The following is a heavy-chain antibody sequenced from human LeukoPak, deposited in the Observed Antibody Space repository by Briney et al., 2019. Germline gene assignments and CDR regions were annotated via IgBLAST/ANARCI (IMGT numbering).Heavy chain of an antibody. V-gene: IGHV6-1*01. D-gene: IGHD3-10*01. J-gene: IGHJ4*02. Sequence: SQALSLTCALSGDSVSSNSAAWNWIRQSPSGGLEWLGRTYYRSKWYYDYAVSVTSRITINPDTYKNQFSLHLNSVTPEDTAVYYCAREGSSSFDYWGQGTLVTVSS. CDR3: AREGSSSFDY. CDR2: TYYRSKWYY. CDR1: GDSVSSNSAA.